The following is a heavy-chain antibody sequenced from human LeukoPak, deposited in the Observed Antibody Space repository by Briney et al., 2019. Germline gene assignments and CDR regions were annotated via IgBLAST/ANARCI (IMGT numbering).Heavy chain of an antibody. Sequence: SGTLSLTCAVSGGSILTTNWWSWVRQPPGKGLEWIGEVHLSGASHYNPSLKSRVNMSIDKSKNQLSLELTSVTDADTAIYYCTRESGAFSPFGFWGQGTLVTVSS. V-gene: IGHV4-4*02. CDR2: VHLSGAS. D-gene: IGHD1-26*01. J-gene: IGHJ4*02. CDR1: GGSILTTNW. CDR3: TRESGAFSPFGF.